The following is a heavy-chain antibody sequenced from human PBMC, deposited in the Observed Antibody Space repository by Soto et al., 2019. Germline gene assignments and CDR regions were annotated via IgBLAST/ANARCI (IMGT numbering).Heavy chain of an antibody. D-gene: IGHD1-1*01. V-gene: IGHV4-59*08. CDR1: GGSISSYY. J-gene: IGHJ4*02. CDR2: IYSSGST. CDR3: ARVATTPYYFDY. Sequence: PPETLSHTGTVSGGSISSYYWSCFRQPPGKGREWIGYIYSSGSTDYDPSLKSRVIISVDTSKNQFSLKLSSVTAADTAVYYCARVATTPYYFDYWGQGTLVTVS.